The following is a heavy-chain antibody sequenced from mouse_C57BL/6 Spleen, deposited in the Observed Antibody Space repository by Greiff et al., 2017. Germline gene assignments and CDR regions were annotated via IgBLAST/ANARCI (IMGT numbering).Heavy chain of an antibody. J-gene: IGHJ2*01. CDR1: GYTFTSYG. CDR3: ARLVTTVVAPYFDY. V-gene: IGHV1-81*01. Sequence: VKLMESGAELARPGASVKLSCKASGYTFTSYGISWVKQRTGQGLEWIGEIYPRSGNTYYNEKFKGKATLTADKSSSTAYMELRSLTSEDSAVYFCARLVTTVVAPYFDYWGQGTTLTVSS. D-gene: IGHD1-1*01. CDR2: IYPRSGNT.